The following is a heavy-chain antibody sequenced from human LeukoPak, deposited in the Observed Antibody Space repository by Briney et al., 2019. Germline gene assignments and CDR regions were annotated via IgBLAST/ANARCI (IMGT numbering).Heavy chain of an antibody. CDR2: INPSGGST. J-gene: IGHJ3*02. CDR1: GYTFTSYY. CDR3: ARAIVVVVAAIAFDI. D-gene: IGHD2-15*01. V-gene: IGHV1-46*01. Sequence: ASVKVSCKASGYTFTSYYMHWVRQAPGQGLEWMGIINPSGGSTSYAQKFQGRVTMTRDTSTSTVYMELSSLRSEDTAVYYCARAIVVVVAAIAFDIWGQGTMVTVSS.